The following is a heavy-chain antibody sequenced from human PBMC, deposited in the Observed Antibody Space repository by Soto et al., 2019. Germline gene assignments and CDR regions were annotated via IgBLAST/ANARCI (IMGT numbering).Heavy chain of an antibody. CDR1: GYTFTSYA. CDR3: ARALWGTRSI. J-gene: IGHJ3*02. V-gene: IGHV1-3*01. Sequence: ASVKVSCKASGYTFTSYAMHWVRQAPGQRLEWMGWINACNGNTKYSQKFQGRVTITRDTSASTAYMELSSLRSEDTAVYYCARALWGTRSIWGQGTMVTVSS. D-gene: IGHD1-1*01. CDR2: INACNGNT.